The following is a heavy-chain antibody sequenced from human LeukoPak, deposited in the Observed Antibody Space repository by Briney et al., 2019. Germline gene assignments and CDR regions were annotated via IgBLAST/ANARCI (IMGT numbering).Heavy chain of an antibody. CDR3: ARRVVPAAIGETYYYYGMDV. CDR1: GGSINNYY. V-gene: IGHV4-34*01. D-gene: IGHD2-2*02. J-gene: IGHJ6*02. Sequence: PSETLSLTCTVSGGSINNYYWSWIRQPPGKGLEWIGEINHSGSTNYNPSLKSRVTISVDTSKNQFSLKLSSVTAADTAVYYCARRVVPAAIGETYYYYGMDVWGQGTTVTVSS. CDR2: INHSGST.